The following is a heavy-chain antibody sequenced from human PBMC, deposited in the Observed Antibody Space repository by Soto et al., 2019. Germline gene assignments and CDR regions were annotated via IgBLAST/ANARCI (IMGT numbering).Heavy chain of an antibody. CDR2: INPSGGST. CDR1: GYTFTSYY. Sequence: ASVKVSCKASGYTFTSYYMHWVRKAPGQGLEWMGIINPSGGSTSYAQKFQGRVTMTRDTSTSTVYMELSSLRSEDTAVYYCATHLKRGYYYYYMDVWGKGTTLTVSS. J-gene: IGHJ6*03. V-gene: IGHV1-46*03. D-gene: IGHD3-10*01. CDR3: ATHLKRGYYYYYMDV.